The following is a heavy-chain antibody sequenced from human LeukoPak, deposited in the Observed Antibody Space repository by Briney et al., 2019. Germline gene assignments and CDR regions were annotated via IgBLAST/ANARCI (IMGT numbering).Heavy chain of an antibody. CDR2: IYYSGST. J-gene: IGHJ6*02. D-gene: IGHD6-19*01. V-gene: IGHV4-59*01. CDR3: ARTPGWNYYYGMDV. Sequence: SETLSLTCTVSGGSISSYYWSWIRQPPGKGLEWIGYIYYSGSTNYNPSLKSRVTISVDTSKNQCSLKLSSVTAADTAVYYCARTPGWNYYYGMDVWGQGTTVTVSS. CDR1: GGSISSYY.